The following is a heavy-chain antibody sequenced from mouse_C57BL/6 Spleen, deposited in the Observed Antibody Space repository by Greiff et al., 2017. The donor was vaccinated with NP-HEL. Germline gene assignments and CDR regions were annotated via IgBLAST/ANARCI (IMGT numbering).Heavy chain of an antibody. CDR3: ARCCYGMSSGYYFDD. CDR2: IYPGGGYT. Sequence: QVQLQQSGAELVRPGTSVKMSCKASGYTFTNYWIGWAKQRPGHGLEWIGDIYPGGGYTNYNEKFKGKATLTADTSSSTAYMQFSSLTSEDSAIYDGARCCYGMSSGYYFDDWGQGTTLTVAS. J-gene: IGHJ2*01. D-gene: IGHD1-1*01. CDR1: GYTFTNYW. V-gene: IGHV1-63*01.